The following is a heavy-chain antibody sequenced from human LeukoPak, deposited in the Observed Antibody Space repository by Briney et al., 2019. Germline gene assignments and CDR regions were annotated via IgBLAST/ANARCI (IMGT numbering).Heavy chain of an antibody. CDR3: ARDRQATSYDY. V-gene: IGHV4-61*01. D-gene: IGHD5-12*01. CDR2: IDYNGNT. Sequence: AETLSLTCTVSGGSISSSSYYWSWIRQPPGKGLDWIGYIDYNGNTNYNPSLKSRVTLRLDRSKKQCSLKLNSVTAADTAVYYCARDRQATSYDYWGQGTLVTVSS. CDR1: GGSISSSSYY. J-gene: IGHJ4*02.